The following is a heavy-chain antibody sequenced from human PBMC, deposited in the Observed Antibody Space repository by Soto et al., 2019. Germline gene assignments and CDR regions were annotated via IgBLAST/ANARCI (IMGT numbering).Heavy chain of an antibody. D-gene: IGHD2-15*01. CDR3: ASPTADCSGGSCPISNDAFDI. V-gene: IGHV4-34*01. Sequence: QVQLQQWGAGLLKPSETLSLTCAVYGGSFSGYYWSWIRQPPGKGLEWLGEINHSGSTNYNPSLKSRVSISVDTSKNQFSLKLNSVTAADTAVYYCASPTADCSGGSCPISNDAFDIWGQGTMVTVSS. CDR2: INHSGST. CDR1: GGSFSGYY. J-gene: IGHJ3*02.